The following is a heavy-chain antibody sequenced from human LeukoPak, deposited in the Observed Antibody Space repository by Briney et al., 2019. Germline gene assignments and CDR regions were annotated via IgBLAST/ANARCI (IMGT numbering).Heavy chain of an antibody. D-gene: IGHD7-27*01. V-gene: IGHV3-11*04. CDR3: VRWGPNKSLDY. Sequence: GGSLRLSCAASGFTFSDYYMSWIRQAPGKGLEWVSYISSSGSTIYYADSVKGRFTISRDNAKNSLYLQMNSLRGEDTAVYYCVRWGPNKSLDYWGQGTLVTVSS. CDR2: ISSSGSTI. J-gene: IGHJ4*02. CDR1: GFTFSDYY.